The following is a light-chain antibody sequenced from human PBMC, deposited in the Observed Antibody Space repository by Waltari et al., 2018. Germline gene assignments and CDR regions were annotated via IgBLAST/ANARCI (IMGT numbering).Light chain of an antibody. CDR3: QAWDSTTAWV. V-gene: IGLV3-1*01. CDR1: TLGDKY. Sequence: SSELTQPPSVSVSPGQTASIPCSADTLGDKYVCWYQQKSGQSPVLIIYQNDKRPSGIPERFSGSKSGNTATLTISGTQALDEADFYCQAWDSTTAWVFGGGTKLTVL. CDR2: QND. J-gene: IGLJ3*02.